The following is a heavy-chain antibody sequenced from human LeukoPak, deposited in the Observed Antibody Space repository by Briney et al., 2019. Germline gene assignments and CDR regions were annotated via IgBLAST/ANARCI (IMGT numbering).Heavy chain of an antibody. D-gene: IGHD2-8*01. J-gene: IGHJ4*02. CDR1: GYTFTGYY. Sequence: VASVKVSCKASGYTFTGYYMHGVRQAPGQGVEWMGWINPNSGGTNYAQKFQGRVTMTRDTYISTAYMELSRLRSDDTAVYYCACMGIIDYWGQGTLVTVSS. CDR3: ACMGIIDY. V-gene: IGHV1-2*02. CDR2: INPNSGGT.